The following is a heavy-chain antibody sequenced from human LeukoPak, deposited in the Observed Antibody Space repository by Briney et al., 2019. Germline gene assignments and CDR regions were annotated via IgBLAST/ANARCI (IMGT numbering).Heavy chain of an antibody. CDR2: IIPILGIA. CDR1: GGTFSSYA. CDR3: ARSTGIAVAGPLDV. D-gene: IGHD6-19*01. V-gene: IGHV1-69*04. J-gene: IGHJ6*02. Sequence: GASVKVSCKASGGTFSSYAISWVRQVPGQGLEWMGRIIPILGIANYAQKFQGRVTITADKSTSTAYMELSSLRSEDTAVYYCARSTGIAVAGPLDVWGQGTTVTVSS.